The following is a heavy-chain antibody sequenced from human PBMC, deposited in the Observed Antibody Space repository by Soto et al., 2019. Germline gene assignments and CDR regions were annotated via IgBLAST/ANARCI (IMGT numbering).Heavy chain of an antibody. J-gene: IGHJ4*02. CDR1: GGSISNYY. CDR3: AREIAVAGTHYCDD. Sequence: SETLSLTCTVSGGSISNYYWSWIRQPPGKGLEWIGYIYYSGSINYNPSLKSRVTISEDTSKNQFSLKMSSVTAADTAVYYCAREIAVAGTHYCDDRGQGTRVTVSS. D-gene: IGHD6-19*01. V-gene: IGHV4-59*01. CDR2: IYYSGSI.